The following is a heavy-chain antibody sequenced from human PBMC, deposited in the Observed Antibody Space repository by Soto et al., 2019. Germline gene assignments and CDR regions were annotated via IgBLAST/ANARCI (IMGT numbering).Heavy chain of an antibody. D-gene: IGHD3-22*01. CDR3: AKAYYYDSSGYYDNYYAMDV. CDR1: VFTLSDFA. CDR2: ISNDGTNQ. Sequence: GGSLRLSCDASVFTLSDFAMHWVRQAPGQGLDLVAVISNDGTNQYYSESVKGRFAISRDNSKNTLYLQMNNLRAEDTAVYYCAKAYYYDSSGYYDNYYAMDVWGQGTTVTVSS. V-gene: IGHV3-30*18. J-gene: IGHJ6*01.